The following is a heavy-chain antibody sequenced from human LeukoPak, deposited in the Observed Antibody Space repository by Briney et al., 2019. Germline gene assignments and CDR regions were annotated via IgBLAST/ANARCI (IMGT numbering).Heavy chain of an antibody. J-gene: IGHJ6*02. CDR2: ISSSSSSYI. CDR1: GFGFSSYA. CDR3: ARDLYCSSTSCYGSAGYYYGMDV. V-gene: IGHV3-21*01. Sequence: GGSLRLSCAASGFGFSSYAMSWVRQAPGKGLEWVSSISSSSSSYIYYADSVKGRFTISRDNAKNSLYLQMNSLRAGDTAVYYCARDLYCSSTSCYGSAGYYYGMDVWGQGTTVTVSS. D-gene: IGHD2-2*01.